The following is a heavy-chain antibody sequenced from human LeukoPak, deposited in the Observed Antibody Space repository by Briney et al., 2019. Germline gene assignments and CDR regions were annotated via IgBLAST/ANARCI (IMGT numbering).Heavy chain of an antibody. CDR2: ISYSGST. D-gene: IGHD5-24*01. J-gene: IGHJ4*02. Sequence: SETLSLTCTVSGGSFSSSGYYWGWIRQPPGKGLEWFGSISYSGSTYYNPSLKSRVTISVDTSKNQFSLKLSSVTAADTAVYYCARAGMATITTYFDYWGQGTLVTVSS. V-gene: IGHV4-39*07. CDR3: ARAGMATITTYFDY. CDR1: GGSFSSSGYY.